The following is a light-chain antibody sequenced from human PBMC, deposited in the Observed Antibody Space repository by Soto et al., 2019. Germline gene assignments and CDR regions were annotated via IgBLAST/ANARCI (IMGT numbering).Light chain of an antibody. CDR2: DAS. CDR3: QQYNSYWT. V-gene: IGKV1-5*01. CDR1: QSISSW. Sequence: DIQMTQSPSTLSASVGDRVSITCRASQSISSWLAWYQQKPGKAPKLLIYDASSVESGVPSRFSGSGSGTEFTLTISSLQPDDFATYYCQQYNSYWTFGQGTKVDI. J-gene: IGKJ1*01.